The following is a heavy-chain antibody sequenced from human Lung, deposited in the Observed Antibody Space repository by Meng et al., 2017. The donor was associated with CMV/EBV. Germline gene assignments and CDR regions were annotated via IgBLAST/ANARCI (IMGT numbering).Heavy chain of an antibody. CDR2: IYHSGST. CDR1: GGPLSSRNW. V-gene: IGHV4-4*02. J-gene: IGHJ4*02. Sequence: QVRLQESGPGLFNPSGTLPPTCAVSGGPLSSRNWWSWVRQPPGKGLEWIGEIYHSGSTNYNPSLKSRVTISVDESKNQFSLRLSSVTAADTAVYYCARVGADCGGDCYHPRWGQGTLVTVSS. D-gene: IGHD2-21*02. CDR3: ARVGADCGGDCYHPR.